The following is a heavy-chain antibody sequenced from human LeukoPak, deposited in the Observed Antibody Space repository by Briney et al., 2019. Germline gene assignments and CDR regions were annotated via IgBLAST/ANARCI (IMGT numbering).Heavy chain of an antibody. CDR1: GFTFSSYW. V-gene: IGHV3-7*03. Sequence: GGSLRLSCAASGFTFSSYWMSWVRQAPGKGLEWVANIKQDGSEKYYVDSVKSRFTISRDNAKNSLYLQMNSLRAEDTAVYYCARDIPPQYSGYDDAFDIWGQGTMVTVSS. CDR3: ARDIPPQYSGYDDAFDI. CDR2: IKQDGSEK. D-gene: IGHD5-12*01. J-gene: IGHJ3*02.